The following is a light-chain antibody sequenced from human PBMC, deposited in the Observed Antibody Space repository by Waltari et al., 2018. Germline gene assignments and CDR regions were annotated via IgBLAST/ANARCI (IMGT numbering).Light chain of an antibody. Sequence: QSALTQPASVSGSPGQSITISCSGTDSDVGASDFVSWYQQHPGKAPHLIIYEVSNRPTGIPNRFPASKSGNTASLTISGLHAEDEADYYCSSYTTSSAPGVFGTGTRVTVL. CDR3: SSYTTSSAPGV. CDR2: EVS. V-gene: IGLV2-14*01. J-gene: IGLJ1*01. CDR1: DSDVGASDF.